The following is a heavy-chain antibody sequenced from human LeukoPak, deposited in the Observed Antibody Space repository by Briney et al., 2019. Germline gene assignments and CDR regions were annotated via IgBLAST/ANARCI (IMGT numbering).Heavy chain of an antibody. D-gene: IGHD2-2*01. V-gene: IGHV3-23*01. CDR1: GFTFSSYA. CDR3: AKDRGSTSCYFDY. Sequence: GGSLRLSCAASGFTFSSYAMSWVRQAPGKGLEWVSAISGSGGSTYYADSVKGRFTISTDNSKNTLYLQMNSLRAEDTAVYYCAKDRGSTSCYFDYWGQGTLVTVSS. J-gene: IGHJ4*02. CDR2: ISGSGGST.